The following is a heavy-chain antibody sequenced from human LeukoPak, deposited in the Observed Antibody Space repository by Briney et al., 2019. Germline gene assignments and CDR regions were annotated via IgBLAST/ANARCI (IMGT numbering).Heavy chain of an antibody. Sequence: PSETLSLTCTVSGGSISSYYWSWIRQPPGKGLEWIGFIYYSGSTNYNPSLKSRVTISVDTSKNQFSLKLSSVTAADTAVYYCARGPVGATPGWYFDLWGCGTLVTVSS. CDR2: IYYSGST. J-gene: IGHJ2*01. D-gene: IGHD1-26*01. CDR1: GGSISSYY. CDR3: ARGPVGATPGWYFDL. V-gene: IGHV4-59*01.